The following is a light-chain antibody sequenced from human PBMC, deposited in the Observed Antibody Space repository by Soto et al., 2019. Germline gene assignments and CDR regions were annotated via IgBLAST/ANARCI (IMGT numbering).Light chain of an antibody. J-gene: IGLJ3*02. CDR2: LEGSGSY. V-gene: IGLV4-60*02. CDR1: SGHSSYI. Sequence: QSVLTQSSSASASLGSSVKLTCTMSSGHSSYIIAWHQQQPGKAPRYLMKLEGSGSYNKGSGVPDRFSGSSSGADRHLTISNLQFEDEADYYCATWDSNTRVFGGGTKLTVL. CDR3: ATWDSNTRV.